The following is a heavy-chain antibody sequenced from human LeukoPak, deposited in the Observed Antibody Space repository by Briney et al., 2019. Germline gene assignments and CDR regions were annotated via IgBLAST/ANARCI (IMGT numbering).Heavy chain of an antibody. J-gene: IGHJ4*02. Sequence: PGGSLRLSCAASGTTFEDYAMHCVRQAPGKGLEWVSFISGDGGTTYYADSVKGRFTISRDNSKTSLYLQMNSLGTEDTALYYCAKDQGASGWGAFDYWGQGTLVTVSS. D-gene: IGHD6-19*01. CDR3: AKDQGASGWGAFDY. V-gene: IGHV3-43*02. CDR2: ISGDGGTT. CDR1: GTTFEDYA.